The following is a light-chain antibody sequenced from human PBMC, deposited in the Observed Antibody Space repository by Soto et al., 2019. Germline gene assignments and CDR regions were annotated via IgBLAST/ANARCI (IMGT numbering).Light chain of an antibody. CDR3: SSYTSRHTLV. CDR1: SSDVGGYNY. V-gene: IGLV2-14*01. Sequence: QSVLTQPASVSGSPGQSITISCTGTSSDVGGYNYVSWYQQHPGKVPKLMIFDVSNRPSGVSERFSGSKSGNTASLTISGLQAEDEADYYCSSYTSRHTLVFGGGTKVTVL. CDR2: DVS. J-gene: IGLJ2*01.